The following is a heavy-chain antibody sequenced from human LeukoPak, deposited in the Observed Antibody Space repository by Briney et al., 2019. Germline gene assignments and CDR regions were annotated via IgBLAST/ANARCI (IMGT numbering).Heavy chain of an antibody. CDR2: INPSGGST. V-gene: IGHV1-46*01. CDR3: ARVSYSANWFDP. Sequence: ASVKVSCKASGYTFTSYYMHWVRQAPGQGLEWMGIINPSGGSTNYAQKLQGRVTMTTDTSTSTAYMELRSLRSDDTAVYYCARVSYSANWFDPWGQGTLVTVSS. CDR1: GYTFTSYY. J-gene: IGHJ5*02. D-gene: IGHD2-21*01.